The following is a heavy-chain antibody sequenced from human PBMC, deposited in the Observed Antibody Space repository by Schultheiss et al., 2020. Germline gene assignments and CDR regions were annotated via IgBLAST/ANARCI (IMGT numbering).Heavy chain of an antibody. CDR3: ARVPYSSSYHYFDY. V-gene: IGHV4-61*08. CDR2: IFYSGST. Sequence: SETLSLTCTVSGGSISSGGYYWSWIRQPPGKGLEWIGYIFYSGSTNYNPSLKSRVTISVDTSKNQFSLKLNSVTAADTAVYYCARVPYSSSYHYFDYWGQGTLVTVSS. D-gene: IGHD6-13*01. CDR1: GGSISSGGYY. J-gene: IGHJ4*02.